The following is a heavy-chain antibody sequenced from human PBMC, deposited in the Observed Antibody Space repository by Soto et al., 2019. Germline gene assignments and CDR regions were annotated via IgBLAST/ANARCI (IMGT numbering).Heavy chain of an antibody. CDR2: IPSRGRP. V-gene: IGHV4-30-4*01. D-gene: IGHD5-12*01. CDR3: ARDTYSGYDFGL. Sequence: SETLSLTCAVSGGSIAGCSYYWIWVRQPPGKGLEWIGYIPSRGRPFYNPSLTSRGTISADTSKNQLSLQLTSVTAADTAVYYCARDTYSGYDFGLWGQGTLVTVSS. J-gene: IGHJ5*02. CDR1: GGSIAGCSYY.